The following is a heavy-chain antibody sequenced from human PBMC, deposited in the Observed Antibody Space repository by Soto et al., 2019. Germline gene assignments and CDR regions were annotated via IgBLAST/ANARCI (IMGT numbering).Heavy chain of an antibody. V-gene: IGHV1-18*01. CDR3: AREYPEVTTTEYYFDY. CDR2: ISAYNGNT. D-gene: IGHD4-17*01. Sequence: QVQLVQSGAEVKKPAASVQVSCKASGYTFTSYVISWVRQAPGQGLEWMGWISAYNGNTNYAQQLQGRVTMTTGTSASTAYMALRSLGSDDTAVYYCAREYPEVTTTEYYFDYWGQGTLVTVSS. J-gene: IGHJ4*02. CDR1: GYTFTSYV.